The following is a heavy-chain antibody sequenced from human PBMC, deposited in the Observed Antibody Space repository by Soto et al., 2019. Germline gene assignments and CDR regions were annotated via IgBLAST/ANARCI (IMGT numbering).Heavy chain of an antibody. J-gene: IGHJ6*02. D-gene: IGHD2-15*01. CDR3: ARGYCSGGNCYSGMDV. V-gene: IGHV1-69*01. CDR1: GGTFSTHA. Sequence: QVQLVQSGAEVKKPGSSVKVSCKASGGTFSTHAIIWVRQAPGHGLEWMGGFIPISGTTYYTQKFQGRVTITADEPTSTAFMELSSLSSEDTAIFDCARGYCSGGNCYSGMDVWGQGTMVTVSS. CDR2: FIPISGTT.